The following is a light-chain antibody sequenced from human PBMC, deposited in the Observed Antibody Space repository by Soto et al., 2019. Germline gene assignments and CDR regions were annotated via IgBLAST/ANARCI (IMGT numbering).Light chain of an antibody. V-gene: IGKV3-15*01. J-gene: IGKJ5*01. CDR1: QNILSN. Sequence: EIVMTQSPATLSVSPGERATLSCRSSQNILSNLAWYQQKPGQAPRLLIYGASTRATGIPARFSVSGSGTEFTLTISSLQSEDFEIYYCQQYNNWPITFGQGTRLEIK. CDR2: GAS. CDR3: QQYNNWPIT.